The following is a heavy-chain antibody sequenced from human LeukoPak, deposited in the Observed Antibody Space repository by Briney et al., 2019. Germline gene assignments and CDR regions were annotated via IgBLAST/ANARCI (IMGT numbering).Heavy chain of an antibody. CDR3: ARDTTVTNYYYYGMDV. J-gene: IGHJ6*02. CDR1: GGTFSSYA. D-gene: IGHD4-17*01. V-gene: IGHV1-69*04. CDR2: IIPILGIA. Sequence: SVKVSCKASGGTFSSYAISWVRQAPGQGLEWMGRIIPILGIANYAQKFQGRVTITADKSTSTVYMELSSLRSEDTAVYYCARDTTVTNYYYYGMDVWGQGTTVTVSS.